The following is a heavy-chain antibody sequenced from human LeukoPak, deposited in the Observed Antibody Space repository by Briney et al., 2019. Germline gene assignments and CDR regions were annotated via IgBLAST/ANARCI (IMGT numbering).Heavy chain of an antibody. J-gene: IGHJ5*02. CDR2: ISYDESNI. Sequence: GRSLRLSCAASGFTFSSYTMHWVRQAPGKGLEWVALISYDESNIYYADSVQGRFTISRDNSKNTLYLQMNSLRAEDTAVYYCFSLGYCSGGSCYQSPGWFDPWGQGTLVTVSS. CDR1: GFTFSSYT. CDR3: FSLGYCSGGSCYQSPGWFDP. V-gene: IGHV3-30*04. D-gene: IGHD2-15*01.